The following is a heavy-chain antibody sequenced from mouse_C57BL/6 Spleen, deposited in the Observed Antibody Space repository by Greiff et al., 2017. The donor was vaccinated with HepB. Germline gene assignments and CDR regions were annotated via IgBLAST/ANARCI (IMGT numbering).Heavy chain of an antibody. Sequence: QVQLQQPGPELVKPGASVKISCKASGYSFTSYYIHWVKQRPGQGLEWIGWIYPGSGNTKYNEKFKGKATLTADTSSSTAYMQLSSLTSEDSAVYYCASGLLRYGSSYYAMDYWGQGTSVTVSS. V-gene: IGHV1-66*01. J-gene: IGHJ4*01. D-gene: IGHD1-1*01. CDR2: IYPGSGNT. CDR3: ASGLLRYGSSYYAMDY. CDR1: GYSFTSYY.